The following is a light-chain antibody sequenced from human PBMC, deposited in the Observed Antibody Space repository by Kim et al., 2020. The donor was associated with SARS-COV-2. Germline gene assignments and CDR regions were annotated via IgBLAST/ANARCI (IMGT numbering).Light chain of an antibody. V-gene: IGLV2-23*02. J-gene: IGLJ2*01. CDR1: RGDIGTYNL. Sequence: QSALTQPASVSGSPGQSISISCTGARGDIGTYNLVSWYQQYPGEAPKLIMYEIIKRPSGIPTRFSGSKSDDTASLTISGLQAEDEADYYCCSYGGPAAPVLFGGGTQLTVL. CDR2: EII. CDR3: CSYGGPAAPVL.